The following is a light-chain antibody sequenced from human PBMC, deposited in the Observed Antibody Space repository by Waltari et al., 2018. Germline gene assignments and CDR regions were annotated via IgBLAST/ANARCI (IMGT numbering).Light chain of an antibody. CDR2: GVS. J-gene: IGKJ4*01. V-gene: IGKV3-20*01. CDR3: QHYGRSPPNT. Sequence: EIVLTQSPGTLSLSPGERVTLSCSASQSVSSSYLAWFQQKPGQAPRLLIYGVSNRATGIPDRFSGSGSGTDFTLTISRLEPEDFAVYYCQHYGRSPPNTFGGGTKVEIK. CDR1: QSVSSSY.